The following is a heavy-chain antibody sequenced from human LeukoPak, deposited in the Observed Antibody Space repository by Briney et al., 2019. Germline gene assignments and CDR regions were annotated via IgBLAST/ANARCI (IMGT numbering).Heavy chain of an antibody. J-gene: IGHJ4*02. V-gene: IGHV3-30*02. CDR2: IRYEGCNN. CDR3: ARSGYGYSLDY. Sequence: GGSVRLSRGTSVFIFSNYGLLWVRQAPARGLEGVDFIRYEGCNNLYADFLEGRFHISRDNSKNTLYLHINSLRAGDTAVYYCARSGYGYSLDYWGQGTLVTVSS. D-gene: IGHD4-17*01. CDR1: VFIFSNYG.